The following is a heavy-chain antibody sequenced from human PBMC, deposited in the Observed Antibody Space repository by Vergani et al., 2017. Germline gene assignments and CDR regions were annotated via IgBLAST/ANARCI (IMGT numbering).Heavy chain of an antibody. D-gene: IGHD2-8*01. V-gene: IGHV3-21*01. CDR3: ASMKWATDFDY. J-gene: IGHJ4*02. CDR1: GFTFSSYS. Sequence: EVQLVESGGGLVKPGGSLRLSCAASGFTFSSYSMNWVRQAPGKGLEWVSSISSSSSYIYYADSVKGRFTISRDNAKHSLYLQMNSLRAEDTAVYYCASMKWATDFDYWGQGTLVTVYS. CDR2: ISSSSSYI.